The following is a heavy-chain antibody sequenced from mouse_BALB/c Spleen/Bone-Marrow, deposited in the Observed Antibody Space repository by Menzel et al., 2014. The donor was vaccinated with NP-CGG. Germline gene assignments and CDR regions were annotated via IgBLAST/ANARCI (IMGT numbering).Heavy chain of an antibody. V-gene: IGHV5-6-3*01. J-gene: IGHJ2*01. D-gene: IGHD1-1*01. Sequence: EVMLVESGGGLVQPGGSLKLSCAASGFTFSSYGMSWVRQTPDKRLELVATINSNGGSTYYPDSVKGRFTISRDNAKNTLYLQMSSLKSEDTAMYNCARDYYGSSDYWGQGTTLTVSS. CDR2: INSNGGST. CDR1: GFTFSSYG. CDR3: ARDYYGSSDY.